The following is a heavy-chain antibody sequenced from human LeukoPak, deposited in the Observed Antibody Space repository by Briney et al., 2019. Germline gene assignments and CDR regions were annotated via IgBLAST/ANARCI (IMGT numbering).Heavy chain of an antibody. J-gene: IGHJ5*02. Sequence: SETLSLTCTVSGGSISPYYWSWIRQPPGKGLEWIGYISYSGSTNCNPSLKSRVTISVDTSKNQFSLKLSSVTAADTAMYYCARDSNWNYGSWFDPWGQGTLVTVS. CDR3: ARDSNWNYGSWFDP. V-gene: IGHV4-59*01. CDR2: ISYSGST. CDR1: GGSISPYY. D-gene: IGHD1-7*01.